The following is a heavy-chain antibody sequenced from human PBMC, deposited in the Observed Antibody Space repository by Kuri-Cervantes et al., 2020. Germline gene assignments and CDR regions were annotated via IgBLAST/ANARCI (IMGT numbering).Heavy chain of an antibody. Sequence: GESLKISCAASGFTFSSYAMHWVRQALGKGLEWVAVISYDGSNKYYADSVKGRFTISRDNSKNTLYLQMNSLRAEDTAVYYCAKGGGGWTIASQYFDYWGQGTLVTVSS. D-gene: IGHD3-16*01. CDR1: GFTFSSYA. J-gene: IGHJ4*02. CDR3: AKGGGGWTIASQYFDY. V-gene: IGHV3-30-3*01. CDR2: ISYDGSNK.